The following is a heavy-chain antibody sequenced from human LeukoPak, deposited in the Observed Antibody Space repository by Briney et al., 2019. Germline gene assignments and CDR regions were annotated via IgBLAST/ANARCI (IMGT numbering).Heavy chain of an antibody. D-gene: IGHD1-20*01. Sequence: GGSLRLSCAASGFTFSSYAMHWVRQAPGKGLEWVAVISYDGSNKYYADSVKGRFTISRDNSKNMLYLQMNSLRAEDTAVYYCASDRDNWNYDYYYGMDVWGQGTTVTVSS. CDR1: GFTFSSYA. V-gene: IGHV3-30*04. CDR3: ASDRDNWNYDYYYGMDV. J-gene: IGHJ6*02. CDR2: ISYDGSNK.